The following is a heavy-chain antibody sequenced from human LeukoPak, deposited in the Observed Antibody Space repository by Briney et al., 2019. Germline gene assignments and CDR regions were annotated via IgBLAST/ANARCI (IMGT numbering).Heavy chain of an antibody. CDR2: INHSGST. CDR3: ARGLGYSSGWFGNNYFDY. J-gene: IGHJ4*02. V-gene: IGHV4-34*01. D-gene: IGHD6-19*01. Sequence: KPSETLSLTCAVSGGSFSGYYWSWIRQPPGKGLEWIGEINHSGSTNYNPSLKSRVTISVDTFKNQFSLKLSSVTAADTAVYYCARGLGYSSGWFGNNYFDYWGQGTLVTVSS. CDR1: GGSFSGYY.